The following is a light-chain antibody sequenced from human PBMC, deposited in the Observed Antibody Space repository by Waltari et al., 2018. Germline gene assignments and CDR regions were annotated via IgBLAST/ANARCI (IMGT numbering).Light chain of an antibody. CDR1: ESIGRN. Sequence: EILMTQSPATLSVSPGEPATISCRASESIGRNLVWYQLKPGQAPRLLFYGASSRATRIPARFSGSGSGTDFTLTITNLQSEDFAVYYCHHYNHWPPMSTFGQGTKLEI. J-gene: IGKJ2*01. CDR2: GAS. CDR3: HHYNHWPPMST. V-gene: IGKV3D-15*01.